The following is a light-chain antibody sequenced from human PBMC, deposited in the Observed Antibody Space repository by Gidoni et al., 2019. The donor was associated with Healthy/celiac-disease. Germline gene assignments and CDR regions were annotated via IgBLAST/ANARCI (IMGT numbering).Light chain of an antibody. Sequence: QSVLTQPPSASGTPGPRVTISCSGSSSNIGSNYVYWYQQLPGTAPKLLIYSNNPRPSGVPDRFSGSKSGTSASLAISGLRSEDEADYYCAAWDDSLSGDVVFGGGTKLTVL. CDR3: AAWDDSLSGDVV. V-gene: IGLV1-47*02. CDR1: SSNIGSNY. J-gene: IGLJ2*01. CDR2: SNN.